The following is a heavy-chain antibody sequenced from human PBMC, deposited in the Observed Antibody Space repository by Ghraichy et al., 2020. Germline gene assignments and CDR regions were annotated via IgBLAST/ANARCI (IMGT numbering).Heavy chain of an antibody. V-gene: IGHV3-9*01. J-gene: IGHJ4*02. CDR1: GFRFDDYA. CDR3: AKDFGSWQSFDY. Sequence: SLNISCAASGFRFDDYAMHWVRQGPGKGLEWVSGINWKSDTIAYADSVKGRFTISRDNAKNSLYLQMNSLRPEDTALYYCAKDFGSWQSFDYWGQGTLVTVSS. CDR2: INWKSDTI. D-gene: IGHD6-13*01.